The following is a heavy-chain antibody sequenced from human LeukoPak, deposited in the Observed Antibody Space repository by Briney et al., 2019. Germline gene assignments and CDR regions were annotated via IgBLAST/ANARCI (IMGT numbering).Heavy chain of an antibody. D-gene: IGHD6-13*01. CDR1: GYTFTSYD. Sequence: ASVNVSCKASGYTFTSYDITWVRQAPGQGLEWMGWISAYNGNTNYAQKLQGRVTMTTDTSTSTAYMELRSLRSDDTAVYYCARDSSSPDAFDIWGQGTMVTVSS. V-gene: IGHV1-18*01. J-gene: IGHJ3*02. CDR3: ARDSSSPDAFDI. CDR2: ISAYNGNT.